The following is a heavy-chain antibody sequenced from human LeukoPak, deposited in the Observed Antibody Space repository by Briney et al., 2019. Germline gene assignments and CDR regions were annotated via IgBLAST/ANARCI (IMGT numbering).Heavy chain of an antibody. CDR1: GYTFTSYG. D-gene: IGHD6-6*01. CDR2: VSAYNGNT. Sequence: ASVKVSCKASGYTFTSYGISWVRQAPGQGLEWMGWVSAYNGNTNYAQKLQGRVTMTTGTSTSTAYMELRSLRSDDTAVYYCARDNRYSSPSLLGYWGQGTLVTVSS. V-gene: IGHV1-18*01. CDR3: ARDNRYSSPSLLGY. J-gene: IGHJ4*02.